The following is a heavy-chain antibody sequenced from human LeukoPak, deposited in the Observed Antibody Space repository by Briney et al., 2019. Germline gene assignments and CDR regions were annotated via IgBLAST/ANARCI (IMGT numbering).Heavy chain of an antibody. V-gene: IGHV3-21*01. CDR2: ISSSSSYI. J-gene: IGHJ6*02. CDR1: GLIVSGDY. CDR3: ARDPRDYYYGMDV. Sequence: PGGSLRLSCAASGLIVSGDYITWVRQAPGKGLEWVSSISSSSSYIYYADSVKGRFTISRDNAKNSLYLQMNSLRAEDTAVYYCARDPRDYYYGMDVWGQGTRSPSP.